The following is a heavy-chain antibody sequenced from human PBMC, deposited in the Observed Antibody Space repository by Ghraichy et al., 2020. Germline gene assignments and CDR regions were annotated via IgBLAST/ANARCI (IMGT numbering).Heavy chain of an antibody. CDR2: IYPGDSDT. J-gene: IGHJ2*01. Sequence: GESLNISCKGSGYSFTSYWIGWVRQMPGKGLEWMGIIYPGDSDTRYSPSFQGQVTISADKSISTAYLQWSSLKASDTAMYYCARRRCSGGSCNQGAGYWYFDLWGRGTLVTVSS. V-gene: IGHV5-51*01. CDR1: GYSFTSYW. D-gene: IGHD2-15*01. CDR3: ARRRCSGGSCNQGAGYWYFDL.